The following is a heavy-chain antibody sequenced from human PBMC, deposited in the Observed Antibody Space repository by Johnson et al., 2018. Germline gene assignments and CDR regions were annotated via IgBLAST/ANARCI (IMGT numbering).Heavy chain of an antibody. CDR3: VGDKAPYYFDWYFQF. J-gene: IGHJ1*01. CDR2: ITYDGRNE. Sequence: QVQLVQSGGGVVQSGKSLRLSCAASGFTFSTSAMHWVRQAPDEGLECLAAITYDGRNEFYADSVKGRFTISRDNSKNTLFLQMNSLRPEDTAVYYCVGDKAPYYFDWYFQFWGQGTLVTVSS. V-gene: IGHV3-30-3*01. CDR1: GFTFSTSA. D-gene: IGHD3-22*01.